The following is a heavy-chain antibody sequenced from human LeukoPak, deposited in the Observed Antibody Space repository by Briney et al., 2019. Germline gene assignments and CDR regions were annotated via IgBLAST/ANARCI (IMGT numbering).Heavy chain of an antibody. CDR1: GFTFSTFSSYA. J-gene: IGHJ4*02. D-gene: IGHD5-18*01. Sequence: GGSLRLSCAASGFTFSTFSSYAMSWVRQAPGKGLEWVSAISGSGGSTYYADSVKGRFTISRDNSKNTLYMQMNSLRAEDTAVYYCAKDLVAEYSYGSDPDYWGQGTLVTVSS. CDR2: ISGSGGST. CDR3: AKDLVAEYSYGSDPDY. V-gene: IGHV3-23*01.